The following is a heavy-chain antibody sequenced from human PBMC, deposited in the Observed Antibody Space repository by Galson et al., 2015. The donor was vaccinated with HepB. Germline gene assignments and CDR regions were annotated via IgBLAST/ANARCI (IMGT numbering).Heavy chain of an antibody. CDR3: ARDRLGALGWFDP. CDR1: GGSISSYY. CDR2: IYYSGST. D-gene: IGHD3-16*01. Sequence: ETLSLTCTVSGGSISSYYWSWIRQPPGKGLEWIGYIYYSGSTNYNPSLKSRVTISVDTSKNQFSLKLSSVTAADTAVYYCARDRLGALGWFDPWGQGTLVTVSS. J-gene: IGHJ5*02. V-gene: IGHV4-59*01.